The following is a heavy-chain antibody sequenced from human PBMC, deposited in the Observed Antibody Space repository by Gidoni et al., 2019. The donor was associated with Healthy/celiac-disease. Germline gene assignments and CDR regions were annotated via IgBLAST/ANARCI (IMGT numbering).Heavy chain of an antibody. CDR3: ARPSTVAGPFDY. J-gene: IGHJ4*02. CDR2: IYYSGST. D-gene: IGHD6-19*01. V-gene: IGHV4-39*01. CDR1: GGSISSSSYY. Sequence: QLQLQESGPGLVKPSETLSLTCTVSGGSISSSSYYWGWIRQPPGKGLEWIGSIYYSGSTYYNPSLKSRVTISVDTSKNQFSLKLSSVTAADTAVYYCARPSTVAGPFDYWGQGTLVTVSS.